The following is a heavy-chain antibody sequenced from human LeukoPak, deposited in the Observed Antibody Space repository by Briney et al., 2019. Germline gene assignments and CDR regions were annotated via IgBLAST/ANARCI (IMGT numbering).Heavy chain of an antibody. CDR2: IYYSGST. CDR3: ARGSGSYSSFNY. V-gene: IGHV4-59*12. CDR1: GGSISSYY. Sequence: PSETLSLTCTVSGGSISSYYWTWIRQPPGKGLEWIGYIYYSGSTNYNPALKSRVTMSVDTSKNQFSLKLSSVTAADTAVYYCARGSGSYSSFNYWGQGTLVTVSS. D-gene: IGHD1-26*01. J-gene: IGHJ4*02.